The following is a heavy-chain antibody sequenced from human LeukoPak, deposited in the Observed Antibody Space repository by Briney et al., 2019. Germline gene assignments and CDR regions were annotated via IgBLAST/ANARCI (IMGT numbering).Heavy chain of an antibody. CDR1: GESFSGYY. Sequence: SETLSLTCGVSGESFSGYYWSWLRQPPGKGLEWIGEINQSGDTNYNPSFETRVTMSVDASKKQFSLKVKSVAAADGAVYYCARSLSPYYDVTSAYWVWGYWGQGTLVIISS. CDR2: INQSGDT. V-gene: IGHV4-34*01. D-gene: IGHD3-3*01. CDR3: ARSLSPYYDVTSAYWVWGY. J-gene: IGHJ4*02.